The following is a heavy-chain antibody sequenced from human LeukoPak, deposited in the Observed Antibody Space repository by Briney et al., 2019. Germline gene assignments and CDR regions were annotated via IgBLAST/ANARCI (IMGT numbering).Heavy chain of an antibody. CDR3: ASRSGSYWGFDY. D-gene: IGHD1-26*01. CDR1: GFTVSNNY. Sequence: GGSLRLSCAASGFTVSNNYMSWVRQAPGKGLEWVSVIYSGGTTYYADSVKGRFTISRDNSKNTLYLQMNSLRAEDTAVFYCASRSGSYWGFDYWGQGTLVTVSS. CDR2: IYSGGTT. J-gene: IGHJ4*02. V-gene: IGHV3-66*01.